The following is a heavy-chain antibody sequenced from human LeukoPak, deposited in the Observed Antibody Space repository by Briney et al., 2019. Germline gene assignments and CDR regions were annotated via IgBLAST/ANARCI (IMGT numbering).Heavy chain of an antibody. J-gene: IGHJ4*02. Sequence: ASVTVSGKASGYTLTGYYMHWVRQAPGQGLEWMGWINPNSGGTNYAQKFQGRVTMTRDTSISTAYMELSRLRSDDTAVYYCARDLDLREGGIDYWGQGTLVTVSS. CDR1: GYTLTGYY. CDR2: INPNSGGT. D-gene: IGHD3-3*01. V-gene: IGHV1-2*02. CDR3: ARDLDLREGGIDY.